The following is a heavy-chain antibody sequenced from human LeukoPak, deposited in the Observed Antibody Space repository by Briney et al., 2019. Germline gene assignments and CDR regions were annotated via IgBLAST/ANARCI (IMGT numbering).Heavy chain of an antibody. CDR1: DYSISSGGFS. Sequence: SHTLSLTCTVSDYSISSGGFSWRWIRQPPGKGLEGLGFLYQTGSTYYNSSLKSRVTISVDRSKNQFSLRLSSVTAADTAVYYCARLLAVAATDAYYYYGMDVWGQGTTVSVSS. D-gene: IGHD6-19*01. CDR2: LYQTGST. CDR3: ARLLAVAATDAYYYYGMDV. V-gene: IGHV4-30-2*02. J-gene: IGHJ6*02.